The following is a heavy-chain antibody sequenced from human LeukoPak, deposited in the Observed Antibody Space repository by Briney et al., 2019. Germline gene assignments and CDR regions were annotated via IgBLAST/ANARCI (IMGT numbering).Heavy chain of an antibody. CDR2: ISGGGGST. Sequence: GGSLTLSCAASGFTFSSYVMNWVRQAPGKGLEWVSVISGGGGSTYYADSVKGRFTISRDNSKNTLFLRMNSLRAEDTAVYYCTKGGYCSSTSCYVGWFDPWGQGTLVTVSS. V-gene: IGHV3-23*01. D-gene: IGHD2-2*01. CDR3: TKGGYCSSTSCYVGWFDP. CDR1: GFTFSSYV. J-gene: IGHJ5*02.